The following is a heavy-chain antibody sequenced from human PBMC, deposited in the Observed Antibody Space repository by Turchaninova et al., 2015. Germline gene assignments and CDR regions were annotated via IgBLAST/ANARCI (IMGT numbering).Heavy chain of an antibody. D-gene: IGHD4/OR15-4a*01. CDR3: ARHVLANGMDYMDV. CDR2: IYPGDSDT. V-gene: IGHV5-51*01. CDR1: GHSFTGDW. Sequence: EVQLVQSGAEVKKHGESLKIYCTGSGHSFTGDWLGWVRQMPGKGLELMGIIYPGDSDTRYSPSVQGQVTISADKAISTAYLQWSSLKASDTAMYYCARHVLANGMDYMDVWGKGTTVTVSS. J-gene: IGHJ6*03.